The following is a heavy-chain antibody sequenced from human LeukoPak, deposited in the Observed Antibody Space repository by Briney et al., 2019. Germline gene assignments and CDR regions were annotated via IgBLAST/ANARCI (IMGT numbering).Heavy chain of an antibody. CDR3: ASRGRGYDQPFDY. Sequence: SVKVSCKTSGGTFSSYAISWVRQAPGQGLEWMGGITPIFGTANYAQKFQGRVTITTDESTSTAYMELSSLRSEDTAVYYCASRGRGYDQPFDYWGQGTLVTVSS. D-gene: IGHD5-12*01. J-gene: IGHJ4*02. V-gene: IGHV1-69*05. CDR2: ITPIFGTA. CDR1: GGTFSSYA.